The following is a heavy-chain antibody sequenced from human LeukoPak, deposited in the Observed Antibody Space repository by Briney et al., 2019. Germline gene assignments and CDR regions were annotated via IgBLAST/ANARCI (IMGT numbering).Heavy chain of an antibody. Sequence: GGSLRLSCAASGFTFSSYSMNWVRQAPGKGLEWVSFISSSSSYIYYADSVKGRFTISRDNAKNSLYLQMNSLRAEDTAVYYCARDITVAGIADWFDPWGQGTLVTVSS. CDR3: ARDITVAGIADWFDP. V-gene: IGHV3-21*01. CDR2: ISSSSSYI. J-gene: IGHJ5*02. D-gene: IGHD6-19*01. CDR1: GFTFSSYS.